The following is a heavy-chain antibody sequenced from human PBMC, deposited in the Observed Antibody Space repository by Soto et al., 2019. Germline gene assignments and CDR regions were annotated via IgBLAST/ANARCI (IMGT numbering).Heavy chain of an antibody. CDR2: ISSDGSSR. J-gene: IGHJ4*02. CDR1: GFTFSNYW. Sequence: EVQLVESGGGLVQPGGSLRLSCAASGFTFSNYWMHWVRQVPRKGLVWVSRISSDGSSRSYADSVKGRFIISRDNAKNTLYLQVNSLRAEDTAVYYCARGTVMDHDFGDHWDQGTLVAVSS. V-gene: IGHV3-74*01. CDR3: ARGTVMDHDFGDH. D-gene: IGHD4-17*01.